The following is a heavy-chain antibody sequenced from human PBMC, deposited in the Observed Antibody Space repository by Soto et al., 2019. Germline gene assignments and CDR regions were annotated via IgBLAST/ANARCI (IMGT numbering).Heavy chain of an antibody. J-gene: IGHJ4*02. CDR1: GFTFSSYW. CDR2: VNQDGSQS. CDR3: VRDGSGGLHFDS. Sequence: EVQLVESGGGLVQPGGSLRLSCEASGFTFSSYWMSWIRQAPGKGLEWVANVNQDGSQSYLVDSVQGRFFMSRDNAKNSLFLQMNSLRAEDTAVYYCVRDGSGGLHFDSWGQGTLVTVSS. D-gene: IGHD6-19*01. V-gene: IGHV3-7*01.